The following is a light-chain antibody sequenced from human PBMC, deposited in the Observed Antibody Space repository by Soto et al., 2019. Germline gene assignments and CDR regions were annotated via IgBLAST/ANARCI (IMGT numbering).Light chain of an antibody. J-gene: IGKJ2*01. CDR3: QQSYSTPYT. Sequence: DIQMTQSPSSLSASVGDRVTITCRASQSISSYLNWYQQKQGKATKLLIYAASSLQSGVPSRFSGRGSGQDFTLTISNQQPEDFATYYCQQSYSTPYTLGQGTKLEIK. V-gene: IGKV1-39*01. CDR1: QSISSY. CDR2: AAS.